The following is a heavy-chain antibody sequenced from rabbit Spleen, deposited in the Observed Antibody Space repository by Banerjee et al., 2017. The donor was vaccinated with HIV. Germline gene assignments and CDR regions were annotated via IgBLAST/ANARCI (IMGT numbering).Heavy chain of an antibody. CDR3: ARDTASSFSSYGMDL. CDR2: IDAGSSGFT. D-gene: IGHD8-1*01. Sequence: QEQLVESGGGLVKPGASLPLTCIASGVSFSANSYICWVRQAPGKGLEWIVCIDAGSSGFTYFASWAKGRFTISKTSSTTVTLQMTSLTAADTATYFCARDTASSFSSYGMDLWGQGTLVTVS. CDR1: GVSFSANSY. V-gene: IGHV1S45*01. J-gene: IGHJ6*01.